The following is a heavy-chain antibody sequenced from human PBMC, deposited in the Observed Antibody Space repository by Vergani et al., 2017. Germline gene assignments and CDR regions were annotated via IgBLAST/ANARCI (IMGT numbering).Heavy chain of an antibody. CDR1: GFTFSSYG. J-gene: IGHJ6*02. Sequence: QVQLVESGGGVVQPGGSLRLSCAASGFTFSSYGMHWVRQAPGKGLEWVAFIRYDGSNKYYADSVKGRFTISRDNSKNTLYLQMNSLRAEDTAVYCCAKGTRYHARYYYGMDVWGQGTTVTVSS. CDR2: IRYDGSNK. V-gene: IGHV3-30*02. CDR3: AKGTRYHARYYYGMDV. D-gene: IGHD3-9*01.